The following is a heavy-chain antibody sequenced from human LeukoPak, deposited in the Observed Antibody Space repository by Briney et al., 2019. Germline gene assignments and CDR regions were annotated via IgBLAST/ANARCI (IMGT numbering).Heavy chain of an antibody. V-gene: IGHV3-30-3*01. Sequence: QTGGSLRLSCAASGFTFSSYAMHWVRQAPGKGLEWVAVISYDGSNKYYADSVKGRFTISRDNSKNTLYLQMNSLRAEDTAVYYCARQLRSLGFDYWGQGTLVTVSS. D-gene: IGHD4-17*01. CDR3: ARQLRSLGFDY. J-gene: IGHJ4*02. CDR1: GFTFSSYA. CDR2: ISYDGSNK.